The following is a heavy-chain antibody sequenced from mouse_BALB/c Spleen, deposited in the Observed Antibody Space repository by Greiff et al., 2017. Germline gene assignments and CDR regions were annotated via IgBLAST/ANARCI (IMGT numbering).Heavy chain of an antibody. J-gene: IGHJ4*01. Sequence: DVMLVESGGGLVKPGGSLKLSCAASGFTFSDYYMYWVRQTPEKRLEWVATISDGGSYTYYPDSVKGRFTISRDNAKNNLYLQMSSLKSEDTAMYYCAREQAARAAYAMDYWGQGTSVTVSS. D-gene: IGHD3-1*01. CDR2: ISDGGSYT. CDR3: AREQAARAAYAMDY. CDR1: GFTFSDYY. V-gene: IGHV5-4*02.